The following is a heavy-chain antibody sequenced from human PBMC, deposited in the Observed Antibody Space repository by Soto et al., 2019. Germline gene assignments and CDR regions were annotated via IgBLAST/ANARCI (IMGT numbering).Heavy chain of an antibody. J-gene: IGHJ4*02. CDR2: INYSGNT. V-gene: IGHV4-39*01. CDR3: ARGIATMIVVYYFDY. D-gene: IGHD3-22*01. Sequence: SETLSLTCTVAGGSMSSSSNHWGWIRQPPGKGLEWIGKINYSGNTNYNPSLKSRVTISVDTSKNQFSLKLSSVTAADTAVYYCARGIATMIVVYYFDYWGQGTLVTVSS. CDR1: GGSMSSSSNH.